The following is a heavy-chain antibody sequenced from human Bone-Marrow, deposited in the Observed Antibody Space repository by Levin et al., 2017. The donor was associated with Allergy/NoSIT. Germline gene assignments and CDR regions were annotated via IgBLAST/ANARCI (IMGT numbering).Heavy chain of an antibody. CDR1: GFTFRIYT. CDR3: ARETTNGDYNFYWF. J-gene: IGHJ5*01. D-gene: IGHD4-17*01. V-gene: IGHV3-21*01. CDR2: ISSSGNYI. Sequence: GESLKISCAASGFTFRIYTMNWVRQAPGKGLEWIASISSSGNYIYYADSVKGRFTISRDNAKNSVDLQMSSLRAEDTALYYCARETTNGDYNFYWF.